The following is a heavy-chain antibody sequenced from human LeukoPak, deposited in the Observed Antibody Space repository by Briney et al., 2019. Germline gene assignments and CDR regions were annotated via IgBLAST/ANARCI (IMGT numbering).Heavy chain of an antibody. V-gene: IGHV1-69*13. CDR3: ARVSGLWFGETTPYYFDY. D-gene: IGHD3-10*01. Sequence: ASVKVSCKASGGTFSSYAISWVRQAPGRGLEWMGGIIPIFGTANYAQKFQGRVTITADESTSTAYMELSSLRSEDTAVYYCARVSGLWFGETTPYYFDYWGQGTLVTVSS. CDR1: GGTFSSYA. J-gene: IGHJ4*02. CDR2: IIPIFGTA.